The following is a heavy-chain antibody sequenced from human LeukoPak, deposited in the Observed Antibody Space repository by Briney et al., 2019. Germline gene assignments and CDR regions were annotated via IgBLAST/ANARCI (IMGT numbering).Heavy chain of an antibody. CDR1: GYTLSELF. D-gene: IGHD1-1*01. V-gene: IGHV1-24*01. CDR3: ATEKHELLDS. Sequence: ASVNVSCKVSGYTLSELFTHWVRQAPGKGLEWMGCFDPEDGEPMYAQKFQGRVAITEDTSTDTAYMELRSLRSEDTVVYYCATEKHELLDSWGQGPLVTVSS. CDR2: FDPEDGEP. J-gene: IGHJ5*01.